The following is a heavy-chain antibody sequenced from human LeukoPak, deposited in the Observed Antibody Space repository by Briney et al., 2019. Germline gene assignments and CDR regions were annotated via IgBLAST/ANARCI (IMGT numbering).Heavy chain of an antibody. CDR1: GFTFSSYA. J-gene: IGHJ4*02. CDR2: ISGSGGST. CDR3: AKDASITIFGVVIVPYYFDY. V-gene: IGHV3-23*01. D-gene: IGHD3-3*01. Sequence: SGGSLGLSCAASGFTFSSYAMSWVRQAPGKGLEWVSAISGSGGSTYYADSVKGRFTISRDNSKNTLYLQMNSLRAEDTAVYYCAKDASITIFGVVIVPYYFDYWGQGTLVAVSS.